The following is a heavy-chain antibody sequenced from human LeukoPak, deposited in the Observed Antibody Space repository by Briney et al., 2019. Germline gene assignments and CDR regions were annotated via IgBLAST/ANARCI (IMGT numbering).Heavy chain of an antibody. CDR2: IYYSGST. CDR3: ARDRRTYYYDSSGYSIIDY. Sequence: PSETLSLTCTVSGGSISSSSYYWGWIRPPPGKGLESIGSIYYSGSTYYNPSLKSRVTISVDTSKNQFSLKLSSVTAADTAVYYCARDRRTYYYDSSGYSIIDYWGQGTLVTVSS. CDR1: GGSISSSSYY. J-gene: IGHJ4*02. V-gene: IGHV4-39*07. D-gene: IGHD3-22*01.